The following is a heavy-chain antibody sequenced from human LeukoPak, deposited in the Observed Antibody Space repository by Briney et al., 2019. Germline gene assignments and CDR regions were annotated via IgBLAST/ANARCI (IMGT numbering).Heavy chain of an antibody. CDR1: GFTYSNAW. D-gene: IGHD2-15*01. CDR3: TTDHTQGHCSGGSCQRPFDC. V-gene: IGHV3-15*01. Sequence: KSGGSLRLPCAASGFTYSNAWMSWVRQAPGKGLEWVGRIKSKTDGGTTDYAAPVKGRFTISRDDSKNTLYLQMNSLKTEDTAVYYGTTDHTQGHCSGGSCQRPFDCRGQRSLVTVSS. CDR2: IKSKTDGGTT. J-gene: IGHJ4*02.